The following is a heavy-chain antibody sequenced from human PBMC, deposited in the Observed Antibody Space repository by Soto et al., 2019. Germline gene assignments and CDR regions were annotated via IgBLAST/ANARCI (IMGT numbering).Heavy chain of an antibody. V-gene: IGHV1-69*05. J-gene: IGHJ4*01. CDR3: SSDRRYGLAN. CDR1: GGTFSSHG. D-gene: IGHD3-9*01. Sequence: QVQLVQSGAEVKKPGSSVKVSCKASGGTFSSHGFNWVRQAPGQGLVWIGGSIPLFGITNHTQKFQDRITLTPDAPTTTASTELSRLRAHGPDADHGSSDRRYGLANWGDGYLVPI. CDR2: SIPLFGIT.